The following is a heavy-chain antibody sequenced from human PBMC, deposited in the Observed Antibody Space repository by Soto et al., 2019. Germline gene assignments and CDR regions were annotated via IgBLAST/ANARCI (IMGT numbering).Heavy chain of an antibody. CDR3: ARESRRFLELLSFDY. D-gene: IGHD3-3*01. CDR1: GFTVSSNY. CDR2: IYSGGST. Sequence: EVQLVESGGGLVQPGGSLRLSCAASGFTVSSNYMSWVRQAPGKGLEWVSVIYSGGSTYYADSVKGRFTISRHNSKNTLYLQMNSLRAEDTAVYYCARESRRFLELLSFDYWGQGTLVTVSS. J-gene: IGHJ4*02. V-gene: IGHV3-53*04.